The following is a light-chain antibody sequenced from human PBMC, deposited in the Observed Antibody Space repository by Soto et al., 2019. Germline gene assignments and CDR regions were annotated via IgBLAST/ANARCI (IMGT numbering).Light chain of an antibody. V-gene: IGLV2-14*01. CDR2: EVS. J-gene: IGLJ1*01. CDR3: SSYTSSSPCV. Sequence: QSVLTQPASVSGSPGQSITNSCTGTSSDVGGYNYVSWYQQHPGKAPKLMIYEVSNRPSGVSNRFSGSKSGNTASLTISGLQAEDEADYYCSSYTSSSPCVFGTGTKVTVL. CDR1: SSDVGGYNY.